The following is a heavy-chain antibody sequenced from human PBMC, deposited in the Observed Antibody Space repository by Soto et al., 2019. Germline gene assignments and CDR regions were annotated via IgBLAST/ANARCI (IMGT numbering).Heavy chain of an antibody. CDR1: GGSISSGNYY. CDR3: ARGRERWLQTPFDY. V-gene: IGHV4-31*03. CDR2: IYYSGNT. D-gene: IGHD5-12*01. Sequence: SETLSLTCTVSGGSISSGNYYWSWIRQHPRKGLEWLGYIYYSGNTYYNPSLKSRVTISLDTSKNQFSLKLTSVTAADAAVYYCARGRERWLQTPFDYWGQGALVTVSS. J-gene: IGHJ4*02.